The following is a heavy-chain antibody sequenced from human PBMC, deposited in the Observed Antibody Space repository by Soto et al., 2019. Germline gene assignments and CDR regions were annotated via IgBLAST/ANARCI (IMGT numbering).Heavy chain of an antibody. V-gene: IGHV3-33*01. Sequence: QVQLVESGGGVVQPGRSLRLSCAASGFTFSSYGMHWVRQAPGKGLEWVAVIWYDGSNKYYADSVKGRFTISRDNSKNTPYLQMNSLRAEYTAVYYCASEYCSGGSCYYYGMDVWGQGTTVTVSS. CDR2: IWYDGSNK. CDR1: GFTFSSYG. CDR3: ASEYCSGGSCYYYGMDV. J-gene: IGHJ6*02. D-gene: IGHD2-15*01.